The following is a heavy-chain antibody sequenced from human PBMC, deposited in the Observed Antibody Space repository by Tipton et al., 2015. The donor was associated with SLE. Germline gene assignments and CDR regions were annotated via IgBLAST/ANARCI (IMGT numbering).Heavy chain of an antibody. Sequence: LRLSCTVSGGSISSGDYYWSWIRQPPGKGLEWIGYIYYSGSTYYNPSLKSRVTISVDTSKNQFSLKLSSVTAADTAVYYCAKVGDGYNAVCYWGQGTLVTVSS. V-gene: IGHV4-30-4*01. J-gene: IGHJ4*02. CDR2: IYYSGST. CDR1: GGSISSGDYY. D-gene: IGHD5-24*01. CDR3: AKVGDGYNAVCY.